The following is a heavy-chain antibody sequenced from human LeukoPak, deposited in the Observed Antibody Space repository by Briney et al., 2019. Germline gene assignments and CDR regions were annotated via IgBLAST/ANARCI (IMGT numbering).Heavy chain of an antibody. CDR1: GGSFSGYY. Sequence: PSETLSLTCAVYGGSFSGYYWSWIRQPQGKGMEWIGEIKNSGSTNYNPSLKRRVAISVDTSKNQFSLKLSSVTAADTAVYYCASRDGHNLYDYWAREPWSPSPQ. D-gene: IGHD5-24*01. J-gene: IGHJ4*02. V-gene: IGHV4-34*01. CDR3: ASRDGHNLYDY. CDR2: IKNSGST.